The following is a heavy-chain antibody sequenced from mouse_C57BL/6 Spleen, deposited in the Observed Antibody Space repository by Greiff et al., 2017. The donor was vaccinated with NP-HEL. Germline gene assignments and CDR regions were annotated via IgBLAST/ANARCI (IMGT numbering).Heavy chain of an antibody. J-gene: IGHJ1*03. CDR3: AREGCGGYFDV. CDR1: GYTFTDYN. V-gene: IGHV1-18*01. CDR2: INPNNGGT. Sequence: EVQLQQSGPELVKPGASVKIPCKASGYTFTDYNMDWVKQSHGKSLEWIGDINPNNGGTIYNQKFKGKATLTVDKSSSTAYMELRSLTSEDTAVYYCAREGCGGYFDVWGTGTTVTVSS.